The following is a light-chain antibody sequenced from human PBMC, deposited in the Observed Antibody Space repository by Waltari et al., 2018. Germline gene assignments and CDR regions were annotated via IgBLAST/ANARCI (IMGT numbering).Light chain of an antibody. Sequence: QSALTQPPSASGSPGQSVTISCTGTSSDVGGYNYVSWYQQHPGKAPQRMIFEVSKRPSGVPDRFSGSKSGNTASLTVSGLQAEDEADYYCCSYAFSSNWVFGGGTKLTVL. V-gene: IGLV2-8*01. CDR1: SSDVGGYNY. J-gene: IGLJ3*02. CDR3: CSYAFSSNWV. CDR2: EVS.